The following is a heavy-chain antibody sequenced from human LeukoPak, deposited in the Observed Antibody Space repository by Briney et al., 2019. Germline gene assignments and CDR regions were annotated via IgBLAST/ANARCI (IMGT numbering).Heavy chain of an antibody. CDR2: VGGNGADT. D-gene: IGHD1-1*01. CDR3: AKDSVAYNQVFDAFDI. Sequence: GGSLRLSCSASGFTFSRFAMNWVRQTPGRGLEGVSHVGGNGADTYYADSVKGRFTVSRDNSKNSLYLQMNSLRAEDTAVYYCAKDSVAYNQVFDAFDIWGQGTKVTVSS. CDR1: GFTFSRFA. V-gene: IGHV3-23*01. J-gene: IGHJ3*02.